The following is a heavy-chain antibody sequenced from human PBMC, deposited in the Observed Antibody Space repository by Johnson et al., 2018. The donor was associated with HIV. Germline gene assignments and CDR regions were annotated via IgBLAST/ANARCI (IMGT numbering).Heavy chain of an antibody. CDR1: GFTFDDYA. CDR2: ISWNSGSI. CDR3: AKEGAAVRHFDI. Sequence: VQLVESGGGLVQPGRSLRRSCAASGFTFDDYAMHWVRQAPGKGLEWVSGISWNSGSIGYADSVKGRFTISRANAKNSLYLQMNSLRAEDTALYSGAKEGAAVRHFDIWCQGTMVTACS. J-gene: IGHJ3*02. D-gene: IGHD6-13*01. V-gene: IGHV3-9*01.